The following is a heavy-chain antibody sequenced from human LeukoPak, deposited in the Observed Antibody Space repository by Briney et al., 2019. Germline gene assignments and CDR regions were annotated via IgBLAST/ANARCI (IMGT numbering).Heavy chain of an antibody. J-gene: IGHJ4*02. CDR1: EFTFSIYA. CDR3: AKEGDLLWFGELLVSTPVDY. Sequence: GGSLRLSCAASEFTFSIYAMSWVRQAPGKGLEWVSAISGSGGSTYYADSVKGRFTISRDNSKNTLYLQMNSLRAEDTAVYYCAKEGDLLWFGELLVSTPVDYWGQGTLVTVSS. V-gene: IGHV3-23*01. D-gene: IGHD3-10*01. CDR2: ISGSGGST.